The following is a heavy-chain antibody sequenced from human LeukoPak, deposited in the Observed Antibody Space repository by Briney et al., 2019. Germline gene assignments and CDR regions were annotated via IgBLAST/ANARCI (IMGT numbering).Heavy chain of an antibody. V-gene: IGHV4-34*01. J-gene: IGHJ4*02. CDR1: GGSFSGYY. Sequence: SETLSLTCAVYGGSFSGYYWSWIRQPPGKGLEWIGEINHSGSTNYNPSLKSRVTISVDTSKNQFSLKLSSVTAADTAVYYCARILLEAAEGDYWGQGTLVTVFS. CDR3: ARILLEAAEGDY. D-gene: IGHD6-13*01. CDR2: INHSGST.